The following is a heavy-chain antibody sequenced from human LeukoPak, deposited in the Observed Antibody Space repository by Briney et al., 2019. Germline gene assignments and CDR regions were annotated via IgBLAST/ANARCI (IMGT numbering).Heavy chain of an antibody. CDR3: ARGSIAAAGTPYYYYYMDV. J-gene: IGHJ6*03. CDR2: ISYDGSNK. V-gene: IGHV3-30*04. Sequence: GGSLRLSCAASGFTFSSYAMHWVRQAPGKGLEWVAVISYDGSNKYYADSVKGRFTISRDNSKNTLYLQMNSLRAEDTAVYYCARGSIAAAGTPYYYYYMDVWGQGTTVTISS. D-gene: IGHD6-13*01. CDR1: GFTFSSYA.